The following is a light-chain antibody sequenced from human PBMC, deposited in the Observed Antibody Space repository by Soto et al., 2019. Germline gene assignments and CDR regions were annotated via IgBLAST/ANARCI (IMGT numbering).Light chain of an antibody. V-gene: IGKV1-5*01. CDR1: QSISSY. J-gene: IGKJ2*01. CDR3: QQHRSYPYT. CDR2: DAS. Sequence: DIQMTQSPSTLSASVGDRVTITCRASQSISSYLAWYQQKPGKATKLLIYDASNLLSGVPSRFSGSGSGTEFTLTVSSLQPDDFATYYCQQHRSYPYTFGQGPKLEIK.